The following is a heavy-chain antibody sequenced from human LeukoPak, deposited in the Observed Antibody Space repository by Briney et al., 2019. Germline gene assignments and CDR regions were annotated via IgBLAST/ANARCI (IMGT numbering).Heavy chain of an antibody. CDR3: ARLGIYPIQGYNYNYHYMDV. CDR2: IYYTGGT. V-gene: IGHV4-59*08. Sequence: SETLSLTCTVSGASISSSYWSWIRQPPGKGLEWIGYIYYTGGTNYNPSPKSRVTIPVDVSKIQCSLRLSSVTAADTAAYYCARLGIYPIQGYNYNYHYMDVWAKGTTVTVSS. CDR1: GASISSSY. J-gene: IGHJ6*03. D-gene: IGHD1-1*01.